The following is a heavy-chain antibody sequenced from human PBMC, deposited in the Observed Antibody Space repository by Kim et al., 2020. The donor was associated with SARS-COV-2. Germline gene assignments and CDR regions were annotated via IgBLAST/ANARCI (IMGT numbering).Heavy chain of an antibody. J-gene: IGHJ4*02. Sequence: GGSLRLSCAASGFTFSTYAMSWARQAPGKGLEWVSTISGSGVRTHYADSVKGRFTISRDNSRNTLFLQMKSLRDEDTAVYYCDASDYWGQGSLVTVSS. CDR2: ISGSGVRT. V-gene: IGHV3-23*01. CDR3: DASDY. CDR1: GFTFSTYA.